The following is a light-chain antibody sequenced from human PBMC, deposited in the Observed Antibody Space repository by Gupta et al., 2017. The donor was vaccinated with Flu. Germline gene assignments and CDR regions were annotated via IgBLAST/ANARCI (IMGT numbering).Light chain of an antibody. CDR3: QQRSNGSPIT. CDR2: DAS. V-gene: IGKV3-11*01. J-gene: IGKJ5*01. Sequence: EIVLTQSPATLSLSPGERATLSCRASQSVSSYLAWYQQKPGQAPRLLIYDASNRATGIPARFSGSGSGTDFTLTISSLEPEDFAVYYCQQRSNGSPITFGQGTRLEMK. CDR1: QSVSSY.